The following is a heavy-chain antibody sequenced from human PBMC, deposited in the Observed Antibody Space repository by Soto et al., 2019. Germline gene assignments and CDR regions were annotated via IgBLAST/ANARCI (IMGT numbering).Heavy chain of an antibody. J-gene: IGHJ3*01. CDR1: GYTLSTYG. D-gene: IGHD2-15*01. V-gene: IGHV1-18*01. CDR3: ARDSTGGSGYAFDV. CDR2: ISTYNGDT. Sequence: QVQLVQSGAEVKKPGASVKVSCNASGYTLSTYGITWVRQAPGQGLEWMGWISTYNGDTRYAQRLQGRVTMTTDTSTSTAYMELRSLRSDDTAVYYCARDSTGGSGYAFDVWGQGTMVTVSS.